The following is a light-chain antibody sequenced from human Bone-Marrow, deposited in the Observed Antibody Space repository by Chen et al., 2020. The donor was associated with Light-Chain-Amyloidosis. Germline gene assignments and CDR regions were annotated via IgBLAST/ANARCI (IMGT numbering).Light chain of an antibody. Sequence: NFMLTQPHSVSESPWKTVIISCTRSSGSIATNYVQWYHQRPGSSPTTVIYEDDQRPSGVPDRFSGSIDRSSNSASLTISGLKTEDEADYYCQSYQGSSQGVFGGGTKLTVL. V-gene: IGLV6-57*01. CDR1: SGSIATNY. J-gene: IGLJ3*02. CDR3: QSYQGSSQGV. CDR2: EDD.